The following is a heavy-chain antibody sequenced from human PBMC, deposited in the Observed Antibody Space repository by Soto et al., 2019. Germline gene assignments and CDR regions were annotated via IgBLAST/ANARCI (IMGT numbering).Heavy chain of an antibody. V-gene: IGHV2-5*02. Sequence: QITLKESGPTLVKPTQTLTLTCTLSGYSVNTAGVAVAWIRQPPGKALEWLALIYWDNDERYSPSLKTRLTITKDTSKNQVVLTMTNVDPVDTATYFGAHRQSLVGVFDIWGQGTMVTVSS. CDR2: IYWDNDE. J-gene: IGHJ3*02. CDR3: AHRQSLVGVFDI. CDR1: GYSVNTAGVA. D-gene: IGHD1-26*01.